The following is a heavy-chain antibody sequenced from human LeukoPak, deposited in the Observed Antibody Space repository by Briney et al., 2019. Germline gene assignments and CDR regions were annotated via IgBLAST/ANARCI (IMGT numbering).Heavy chain of an antibody. J-gene: IGHJ4*02. CDR3: ATGPPMVRGVIIQYY. CDR2: INPSGGST. Sequence: ASVKVSCKAPGNTFTSNYMHWVRQAPGQGLEWMGIINPSGGSTSYAQKFQGRVTMTEDTSTDTAYMELSSLRSEDTAVYYCATGPPMVRGVIIQYYWGQGTLVTVSS. CDR1: GNTFTSNY. V-gene: IGHV1-46*01. D-gene: IGHD3-10*01.